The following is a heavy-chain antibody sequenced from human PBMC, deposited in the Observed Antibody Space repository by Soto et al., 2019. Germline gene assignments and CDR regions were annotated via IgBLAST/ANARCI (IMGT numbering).Heavy chain of an antibody. CDR2: ISGSGGST. D-gene: IGHD2-2*01. Sequence: GGSLRLSCAASGFTFSSYAMSWVRQAPGKGLEWVSAISGSGGSTYYADSVKGRFTISRDNSKNTLYLQMNSLRAEDTAVYYCAKVPHIVVVPKEYYFDYWGQGTLVTVSS. CDR3: AKVPHIVVVPKEYYFDY. V-gene: IGHV3-23*01. J-gene: IGHJ4*02. CDR1: GFTFSSYA.